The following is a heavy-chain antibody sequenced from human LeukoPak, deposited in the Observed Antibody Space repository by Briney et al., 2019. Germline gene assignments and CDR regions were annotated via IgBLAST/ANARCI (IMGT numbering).Heavy chain of an antibody. V-gene: IGHV3-21*01. CDR3: ARDGGIVVVPAATDYDFWSGPNWFDP. CDR2: ISSSSSYI. CDR1: GFTFSSYS. Sequence: GGSLRLSCAASGFTFSSYSMNWVRQAPGKGLEWVSSISSSSSYIYYADSVKGRFTISRDNAKNSLYLQMNSLRAEDTAVYYCARDGGIVVVPAATDYDFWSGPNWFDPWGQGTLVTVSS. D-gene: IGHD2-2*01. J-gene: IGHJ5*02.